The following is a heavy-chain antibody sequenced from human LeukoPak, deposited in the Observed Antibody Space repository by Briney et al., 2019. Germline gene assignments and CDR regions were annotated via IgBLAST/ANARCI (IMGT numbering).Heavy chain of an antibody. CDR1: GYTFTSYA. J-gene: IGHJ6*02. Sequence: ASVKVSCKASGYTFTSYAMHWVRQAPGQRLEWMGWINAGNGNTKYSQKFQGRVTITRDTSASTAYMELSSLRSEDTAVYYCARDQGYSYGFYYYYGMDVWGQGTTVTVSS. CDR2: INAGNGNT. CDR3: ARDQGYSYGFYYYYGMDV. V-gene: IGHV1-3*01. D-gene: IGHD5-18*01.